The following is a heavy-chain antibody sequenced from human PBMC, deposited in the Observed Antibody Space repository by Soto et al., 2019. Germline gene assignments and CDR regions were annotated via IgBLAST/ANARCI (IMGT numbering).Heavy chain of an antibody. CDR1: GYTFTGYY. J-gene: IGHJ5*02. D-gene: IGHD6-13*01. Sequence: ASVKVSCKASGYTFTGYYMRWARQAPGQGLEWMGWINPNSGGTNYAQKFQGWVTMTRDTSISTAYMELSRLRSDDTAVYYCARGEEDSSSWYRDNWFDPWDQGTLVNVSS. CDR2: INPNSGGT. V-gene: IGHV1-2*04. CDR3: ARGEEDSSSWYRDNWFDP.